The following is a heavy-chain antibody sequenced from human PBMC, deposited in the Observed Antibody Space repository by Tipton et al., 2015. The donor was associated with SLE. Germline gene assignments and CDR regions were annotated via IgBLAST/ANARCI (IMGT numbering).Heavy chain of an antibody. CDR1: GGSISSFY. V-gene: IGHV4-59*12. CDR2: LYYSGST. J-gene: IGHJ6*03. CDR3: ARGVSGYFHYCYMDV. Sequence: TLSLTCTVSGGSISSFYWSWIRLPPGKGLEWIGYLYYSGSTKYNPSLKSRVTISLDPPKNQFSLRLTSVTAADTAVYYCARGVSGYFHYCYMDVWGRGTTVTISS. D-gene: IGHD3-16*01.